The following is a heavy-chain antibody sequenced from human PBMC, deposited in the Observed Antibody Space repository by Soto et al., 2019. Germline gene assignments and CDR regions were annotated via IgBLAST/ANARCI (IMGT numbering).Heavy chain of an antibody. Sequence: GGSLRLSCAASGFTFSSYAMHWVRQAPGKGLEWVAVISYDGSNKYYADSVKGRFTISRDNSKNTLYLQMNSLRAEDTAVYYCARAMITMIVVVIPGGGAFDIWGQGTMVTVSS. V-gene: IGHV3-30-3*01. D-gene: IGHD3-22*01. CDR2: ISYDGSNK. J-gene: IGHJ3*02. CDR1: GFTFSSYA. CDR3: ARAMITMIVVVIPGGGAFDI.